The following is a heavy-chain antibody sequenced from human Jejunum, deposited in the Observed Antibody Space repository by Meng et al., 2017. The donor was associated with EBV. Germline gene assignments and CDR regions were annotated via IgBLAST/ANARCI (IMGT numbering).Heavy chain of an antibody. J-gene: IGHJ4*02. V-gene: IGHV4-59*01. CDR3: ARGGGRPEY. Sequence: QLQLQEAGPALLKPSEPLSLTCTVSGVSMSNFYLRGFRQPPGKGLEGIGYIYSSVSTNYNPSLKSRVTISVDTSKNQFSLSLSSVTAADTAVYYCARGGGRPEYWGQGILVTVSS. CDR1: GVSMSNFY. D-gene: IGHD3-10*01. CDR2: IYSSVST.